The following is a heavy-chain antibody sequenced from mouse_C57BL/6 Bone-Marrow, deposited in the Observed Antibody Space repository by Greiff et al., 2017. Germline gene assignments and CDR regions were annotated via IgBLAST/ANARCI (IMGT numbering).Heavy chain of an antibody. CDR1: GYTFTSYW. D-gene: IGHD1-1*01. Sequence: QVQLQQPGAELVKPGASVKLSCKASGYTFTSYWMQWVKQRPGQGLEWIGEIDPSDSYTNYNQKFKGKATLTVDTSSSTAYMQLSSLTSEDSAVYYCARSPPLLLLRHWYFDVWGTGTTVTVSS. CDR2: IDPSDSYT. J-gene: IGHJ1*03. CDR3: ARSPPLLLLRHWYFDV. V-gene: IGHV1-50*01.